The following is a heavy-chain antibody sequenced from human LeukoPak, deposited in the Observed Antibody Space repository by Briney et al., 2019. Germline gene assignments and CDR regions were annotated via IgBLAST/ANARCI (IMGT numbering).Heavy chain of an antibody. J-gene: IGHJ4*02. Sequence: SETLSLTCTVSGGSISSYYWSWLRQPPGRGLEWIGYIYYSGSTNYNPSLKSRVTISVDTSKNQFSLKLSSVTAADTAVYYCARQHKPRGSPFDYWGQGTLVTVSS. V-gene: IGHV4-59*01. CDR2: IYYSGST. D-gene: IGHD1-26*01. CDR3: ARQHKPRGSPFDY. CDR1: GGSISSYY.